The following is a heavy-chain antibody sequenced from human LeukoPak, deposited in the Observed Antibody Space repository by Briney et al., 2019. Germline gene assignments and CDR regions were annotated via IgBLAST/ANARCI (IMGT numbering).Heavy chain of an antibody. CDR3: ARDRGVFGLVMKFDP. D-gene: IGHD2-21*01. CDR1: GYTFTSYG. CDR2: ISAYNGNT. J-gene: IGHJ5*02. V-gene: IGHV1-18*01. Sequence: GASVKVSCKASGYTFTSYGISWVRQAPGQGLEWMGWISAYNGNTNYAQKLQGRVTMTTDTSTSTAYMELRSLRSDHTAVYYCARDRGVFGLVMKFDPWGQGTLVTVSS.